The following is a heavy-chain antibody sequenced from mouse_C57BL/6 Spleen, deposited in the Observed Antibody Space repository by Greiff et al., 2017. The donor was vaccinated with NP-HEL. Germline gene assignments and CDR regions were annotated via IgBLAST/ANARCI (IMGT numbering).Heavy chain of an antibody. CDR3: ANYYGSSYVRFAY. V-gene: IGHV1-55*01. CDR2: IYPGSGST. Sequence: VQLQESGAELVKPGASVKMSCKASGYTFTSYWITWVKQRPGQGLEWIGDIYPGSGSTNYNEKFKSKATLTVDTSSSTAYMQLSSLTSEDSAVYYCANYYGSSYVRFAYWGQGTLVTVSA. D-gene: IGHD1-1*01. CDR1: GYTFTSYW. J-gene: IGHJ3*01.